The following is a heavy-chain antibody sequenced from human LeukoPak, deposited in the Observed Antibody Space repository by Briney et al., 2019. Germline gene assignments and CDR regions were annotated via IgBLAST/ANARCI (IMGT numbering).Heavy chain of an antibody. CDR2: ISPESGGT. Sequence: ASVKVSCKASGYRFTGYYMHWVRQAPGQGLEWMGWISPESGGTNYPQKFQGRITMTSDTSISTAYRELSSLTSDDTAAYYCARSRSGYKYFPGAYWGQGTLVTVSS. D-gene: IGHD5-24*01. V-gene: IGHV1-2*02. J-gene: IGHJ4*02. CDR3: ARSRSGYKYFPGAY. CDR1: GYRFTGYY.